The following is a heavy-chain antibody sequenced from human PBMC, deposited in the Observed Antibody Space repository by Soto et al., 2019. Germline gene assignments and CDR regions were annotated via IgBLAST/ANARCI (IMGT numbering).Heavy chain of an antibody. J-gene: IGHJ6*02. V-gene: IGHV3-53*01. CDR2: IYPSGAT. D-gene: IGHD1-20*01. CDR3: ARDRRIDNGYYYYKYGMDV. Sequence: QLVESGGGLMQPGGSLRLSCAASAFSVSDNFMTWVRQAPGRGLEWISIIYPSGATYYADSVRGRFTLSRDDLQNTVYLQMERLRVEDTAVYYCARDRRIDNGYYYYKYGMDVWGQGTTVTVSS. CDR1: AFSVSDNF.